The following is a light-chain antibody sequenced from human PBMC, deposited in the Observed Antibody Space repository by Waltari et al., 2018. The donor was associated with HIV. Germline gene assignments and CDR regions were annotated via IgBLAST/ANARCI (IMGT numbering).Light chain of an antibody. CDR3: GTWDSSLSSYV. Sequence: QSVLTQPPTVSAAPGQKVTISCSGSSSNMGNNYGSWYQQLPGTAPKLLINENNKRPSGSPDRCSGSKAGTSATLGITGLQTGDEADYYCGTWDSSLSSYVFGTGTKVTVL. CDR2: ENN. J-gene: IGLJ1*01. CDR1: SSNMGNNY. V-gene: IGLV1-51*02.